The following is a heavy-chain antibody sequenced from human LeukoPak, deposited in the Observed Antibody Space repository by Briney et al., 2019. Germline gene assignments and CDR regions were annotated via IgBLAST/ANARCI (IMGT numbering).Heavy chain of an antibody. CDR3: SRGLRFPDV. CDR1: GFTFGDYA. D-gene: IGHD3-3*01. J-gene: IGHJ6*04. Sequence: PGGSLRLSCTVSGFTFGDYAMTWFCQAPGKGLEWVGFIRSKTYSEATEYAASVKGRFTISRDDSKSIAYLQANSLKAEDTAVYYCSRGLRFPDVWGKGTTVIVSS. CDR2: IRSKTYSEAT. V-gene: IGHV3-49*03.